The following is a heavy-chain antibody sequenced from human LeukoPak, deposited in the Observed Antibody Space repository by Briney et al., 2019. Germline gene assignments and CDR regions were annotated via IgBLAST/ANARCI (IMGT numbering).Heavy chain of an antibody. J-gene: IGHJ4*02. D-gene: IGHD2-15*01. CDR1: GFTFSSSA. Sequence: GGSLRLSCAASGFTFSSSAMEWVRQAPGKGLEWVSSITGDSTYIYYADSVKGRFTISRDNTKNSLSLQMNSLRAEDTAVYYCARLYCSSGNCYGKHYFHSWGQGALVTVSS. V-gene: IGHV3-21*01. CDR3: ARLYCSSGNCYGKHYFHS. CDR2: ITGDSTYI.